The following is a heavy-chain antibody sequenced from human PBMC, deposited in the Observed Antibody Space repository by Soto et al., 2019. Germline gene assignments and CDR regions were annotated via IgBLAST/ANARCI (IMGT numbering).Heavy chain of an antibody. CDR2: IYYSGST. D-gene: IGHD3-22*01. CDR1: GGSISSGGYY. Sequence: SETLSLTCTVSGGSISSGGYYCSWIRQNPGKGLEWIGYIYYSGSTYYNPSLKSRVTISVDTSKNQFSLKLSSVTAADTAVYYCASTYYDSSGYYSGVDFDYWGQGTLVTVSS. J-gene: IGHJ4*02. V-gene: IGHV4-31*03. CDR3: ASTYYDSSGYYSGVDFDY.